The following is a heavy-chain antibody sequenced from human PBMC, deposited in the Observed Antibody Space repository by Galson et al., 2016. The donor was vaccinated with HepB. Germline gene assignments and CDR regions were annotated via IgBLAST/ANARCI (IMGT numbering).Heavy chain of an antibody. J-gene: IGHJ3*02. Sequence: QSGAEVKKPGESLKISCKASGYSFTVFWIGWVRQMPGKGLEWMGIIYPGDSDTRYSPSFQGQVTISADKSISTAYLQWSSLKASDTATYYCATTKEKYEIFTGYPAAFDIWGRGTMVTVSS. CDR1: GYSFTVFW. V-gene: IGHV5-51*01. D-gene: IGHD3-9*01. CDR2: IYPGDSDT. CDR3: ATTKEKYEIFTGYPAAFDI.